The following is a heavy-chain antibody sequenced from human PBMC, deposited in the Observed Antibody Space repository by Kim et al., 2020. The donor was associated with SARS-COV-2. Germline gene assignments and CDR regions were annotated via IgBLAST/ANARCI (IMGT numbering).Heavy chain of an antibody. Sequence: SETLSLTCTVSGGSINSGSGGYYWSWIRQFPGKGLEWIGYIYYSGNTYYNPSLRSRVTISLDTSKNQFSLTLSSVTAADTAMFYCARDLVTAVTNRDDAFDIWGQGTMVRVSS. CDR1: GGSINSGSGGYY. CDR3: ARDLVTAVTNRDDAFDI. CDR2: IYYSGNT. V-gene: IGHV4-31*03. D-gene: IGHD4-17*01. J-gene: IGHJ3*02.